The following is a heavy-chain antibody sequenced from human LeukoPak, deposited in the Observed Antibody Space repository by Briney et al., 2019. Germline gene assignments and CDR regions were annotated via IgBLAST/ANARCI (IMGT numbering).Heavy chain of an antibody. CDR2: IIPILGTA. CDR1: GGTFSSYA. CDR3: ARTTGRIQLWLLSRADDAFDI. V-gene: IGHV1-69*13. Sequence: SVKVSCKASGGTFSSYAISWVRQAPGQGLEWMGGIIPILGTANYAQKFQGRVTITADESTSTAYMELSSLRSEDTAVYYCARTTGRIQLWLLSRADDAFDIWGQGTMVTVSS. J-gene: IGHJ3*02. D-gene: IGHD5-18*01.